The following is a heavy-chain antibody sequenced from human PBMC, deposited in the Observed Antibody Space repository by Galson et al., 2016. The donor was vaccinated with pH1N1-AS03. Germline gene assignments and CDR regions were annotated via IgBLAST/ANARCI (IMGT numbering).Heavy chain of an antibody. CDR1: GFTFSSYA. J-gene: IGHJ4*02. V-gene: IGHV3-64*01. CDR2: ISGNGFST. CDR3: ARGPVSYSNYWFPPPDY. D-gene: IGHD6-13*01. Sequence: SLRLSCAAAGFTFSSYAMYWVRQAPGKGLEYVSVISGNGFSTYYANSVKGRFTISRDNSKNTLYLQMGSLSTEDMAVYYCARGPVSYSNYWFPPPDYWGQGTLVTVSS.